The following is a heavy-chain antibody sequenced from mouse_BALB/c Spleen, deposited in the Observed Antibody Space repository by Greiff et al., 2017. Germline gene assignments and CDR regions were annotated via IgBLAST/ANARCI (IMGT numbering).Heavy chain of an antibody. CDR1: GFTFSDYY. J-gene: IGHJ3*01. CDR2: ISDGGSYT. V-gene: IGHV5-4*02. D-gene: IGHD1-2*01. Sequence: DVKLVESGGGLVKPGGSLKLSCAASGFTFSDYYMYWVRQTPEKRLEWVATISDGGSYTYYPDSVKGRFTISRDNAKNNLYLQMSSLKSKDTAMYYCARYGTTATWFAYWGQGTLVTVSA. CDR3: ARYGTTATWFAY.